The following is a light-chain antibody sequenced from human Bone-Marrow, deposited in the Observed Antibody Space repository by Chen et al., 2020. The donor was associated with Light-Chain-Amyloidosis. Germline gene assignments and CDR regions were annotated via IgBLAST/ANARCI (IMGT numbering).Light chain of an antibody. V-gene: IGKV1-39*01. CDR2: VAS. J-gene: IGKJ3*01. CDR1: QSIGNF. Sequence: DIQMTQSPSSLSASVGDRVTLSCRASQSIGNFLNWYQQKPGRAPKFLISVASSLQSGVPSRFRGSGSGTDFTLTISSLQPEDFATYYCQQSYDPPFPFGPGTKVDIK. CDR3: QQSYDPPFP.